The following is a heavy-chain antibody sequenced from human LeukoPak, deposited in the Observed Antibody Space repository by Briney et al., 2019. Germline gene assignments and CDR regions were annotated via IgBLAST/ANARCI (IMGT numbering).Heavy chain of an antibody. V-gene: IGHV4-4*07. J-gene: IGHJ4*02. CDR3: ARDVGKAY. Sequence: SETLSLTCTLSGFSHSTYYWRWFRHPAGKGLEWIGRIHSSGNTNQNPSLRSRVSLSIDTSQNQFSLRLTSLTAADTPVYFCARDVGKAYWGEGLLAIVSS. D-gene: IGHD4-23*01. CDR1: GFSHSTYY. CDR2: IHSSGNT.